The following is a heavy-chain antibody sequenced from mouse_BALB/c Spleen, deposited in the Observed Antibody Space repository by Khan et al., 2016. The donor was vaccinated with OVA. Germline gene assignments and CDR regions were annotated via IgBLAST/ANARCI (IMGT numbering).Heavy chain of an antibody. CDR2: ISCYNGAT. V-gene: IGHV1S34*01. CDR3: ARDGYYYAMDY. D-gene: IGHD2-3*01. Sequence: LVKTGASVKISCKASGYPFTSYYIHWVKPSHGKSLEWIGFISCYNGATNYNQKFKGKATITVDTSYRTAYMQFNSLTSEDSAVYFCARDGYYYAMDYWGQGTSVTVSS. CDR1: GYPFTSYY. J-gene: IGHJ4*01.